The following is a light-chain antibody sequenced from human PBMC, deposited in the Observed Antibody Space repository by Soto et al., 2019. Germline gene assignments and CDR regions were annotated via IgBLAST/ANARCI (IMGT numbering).Light chain of an antibody. V-gene: IGLV7-46*01. Sequence: QAVVTQEPSLTVSPGGTVTLTCASSTGAVTSGHYPFWFQQKPGQAPRTLIYDTNAKHSWTPARFSGSLLGVKAALTLSGSQPEDEADYFCLLSYSDYMRFGGGTKLTVL. CDR2: DTN. CDR1: TGAVTSGHY. J-gene: IGLJ2*01. CDR3: LLSYSDYMR.